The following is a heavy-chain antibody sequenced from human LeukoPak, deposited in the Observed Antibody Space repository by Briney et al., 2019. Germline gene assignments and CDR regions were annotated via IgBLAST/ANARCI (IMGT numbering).Heavy chain of an antibody. CDR3: ARDPRAYGEGLFDY. J-gene: IGHJ4*02. Sequence: PGGSLRLSCAASGFTFSSYAMHWVRQAPGKGLEWVAVISYDGSNKYYADSVKGRFTISRDNSKNTLYLQMNSLRAEDTAVYYCARDPRAYGEGLFDYWGQGTLVTVS. CDR1: GFTFSSYA. D-gene: IGHD4-17*01. V-gene: IGHV3-30-3*01. CDR2: ISYDGSNK.